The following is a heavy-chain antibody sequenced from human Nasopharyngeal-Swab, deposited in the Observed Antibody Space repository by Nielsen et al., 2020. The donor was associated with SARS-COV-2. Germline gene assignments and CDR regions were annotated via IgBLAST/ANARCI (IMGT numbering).Heavy chain of an antibody. Sequence: GESLKISCAASGFTLSDYYMSWIRQARGKGLEWVSYISSSGSTIYYADSVKGRFTISRDNAKNSLYLQMNSLRAEDTAVYYCASSYYDSSGYYPDYWGQGTLVTVSS. V-gene: IGHV3-11*01. D-gene: IGHD3-22*01. CDR3: ASSYYDSSGYYPDY. J-gene: IGHJ4*02. CDR2: ISSSGSTI. CDR1: GFTLSDYY.